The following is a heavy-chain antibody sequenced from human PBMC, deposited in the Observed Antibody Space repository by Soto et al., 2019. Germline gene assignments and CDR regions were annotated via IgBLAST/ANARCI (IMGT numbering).Heavy chain of an antibody. CDR1: GGTFSSYT. Sequence: QVQLVQSGAEVKKPGSSVKVSCKASGGTFSSYTISWVRQAPGQGLEWMGRIIPILGIANYAQKFQGRVTTTADKTTSTADMVLRSMRSEDAAVEYCCRDVAAGRSCDHYYYYYYMDVWGKGTTVTVSS. J-gene: IGHJ6*03. V-gene: IGHV1-69*08. CDR2: IIPILGIA. D-gene: IGHD6-13*01. CDR3: CRDVAAGRSCDHYYYYYYMDV.